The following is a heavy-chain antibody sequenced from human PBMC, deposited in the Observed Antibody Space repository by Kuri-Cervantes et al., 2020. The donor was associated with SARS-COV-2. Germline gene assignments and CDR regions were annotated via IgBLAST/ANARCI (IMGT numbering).Heavy chain of an antibody. CDR3: ARQTSGYITSAHQY. J-gene: IGHJ1*01. D-gene: IGHD3-22*01. V-gene: IGHV4-38-2*01. CDR2: FYHSGST. CDR1: GYSSSSGYY. Sequence: GSLRLSCSVSGYSSSSGYYWGWVRQPPGKGLDWIGSFYHSGSTYYNPSLMSRVTILVDTSKNQFSLKLSSVTAADTAVYSGARQTSGYITSAHQYWGQGTLVTVSS.